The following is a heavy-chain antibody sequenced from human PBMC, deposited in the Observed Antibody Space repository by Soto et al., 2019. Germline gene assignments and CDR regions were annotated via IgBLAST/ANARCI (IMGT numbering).Heavy chain of an antibody. CDR3: ARRGTREWFDP. CDR1: GYTFSDYL. Sequence: PGESLKISCKGSGYTFSDYLIGWVRQVPGKGPEWMGIIYPGDSDTRYSPSFQGQVIISADKSISTAYLQWSSLKASDTAIYYCARRGTREWFDPWGQGTLVTVSS. CDR2: IYPGDSDT. V-gene: IGHV5-51*01. D-gene: IGHD1-26*01. J-gene: IGHJ5*02.